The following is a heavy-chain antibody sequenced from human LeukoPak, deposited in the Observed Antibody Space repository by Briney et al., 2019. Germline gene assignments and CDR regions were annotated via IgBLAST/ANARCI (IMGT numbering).Heavy chain of an antibody. V-gene: IGHV4-38-2*02. CDR3: ARDLPPRDAFDI. J-gene: IGHJ3*02. Sequence: PSETLSLTCSVSGYSISSGYYWGWIRQPPGKGLEWIGSIYYSVYYSGRTYYNPSLKSRVTISVDTSKNQFSLNLNSVIAADTAVYYCARDLPPRDAFDIWGQGTMVTVSS. CDR1: GYSISSGYY. CDR2: IYYSVYYSGRT.